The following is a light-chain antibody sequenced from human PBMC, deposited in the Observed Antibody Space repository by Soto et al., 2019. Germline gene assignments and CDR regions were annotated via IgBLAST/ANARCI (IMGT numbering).Light chain of an antibody. CDR3: QQYDDWPWT. CDR1: QSVRSD. CDR2: GAS. J-gene: IGKJ1*01. V-gene: IGKV3-15*01. Sequence: EIVLTQSPGTLSLSPGERATLSCRASQSVRSDYLAWYQQKPGQAPRLHISGASTRAADFPARFSGSGSGTEFILTISSLQSEDFAFYYCQQYDDWPWTFGQGTKVDIK.